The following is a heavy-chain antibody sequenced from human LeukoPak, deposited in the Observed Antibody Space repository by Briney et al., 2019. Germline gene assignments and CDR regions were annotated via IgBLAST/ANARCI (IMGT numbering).Heavy chain of an antibody. D-gene: IGHD5-12*01. Sequence: PSQTLSLTCTVSGGSISSGSYYWSWIRQPAGKGLEWIGRIYTSGSTNYNPSLKSRVTISVDTSKNQFSLKLSSVTAADTAVYHCARDLGGYNPWGQGTLVTVSS. CDR2: IYTSGST. CDR3: ARDLGGYNP. CDR1: GGSISSGSYY. V-gene: IGHV4-61*02. J-gene: IGHJ5*02.